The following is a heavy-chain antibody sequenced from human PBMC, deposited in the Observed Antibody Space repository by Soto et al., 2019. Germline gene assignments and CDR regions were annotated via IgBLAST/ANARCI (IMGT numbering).Heavy chain of an antibody. CDR3: ARDRGAHSHGYGMDV. D-gene: IGHD3-10*01. J-gene: IGHJ6*02. V-gene: IGHV4-61*01. CDR1: GGPVSSGSYY. Sequence: SETLSLTSTVSGGPVSSGSYYWTWIRQPPGKGLEWIGYIYYTGSTNYNPSLKSRVTISLDTSKNQFSLKLSSVTAADTAIYYCARDRGAHSHGYGMDVWGPGTTVTVSS. CDR2: IYYTGST.